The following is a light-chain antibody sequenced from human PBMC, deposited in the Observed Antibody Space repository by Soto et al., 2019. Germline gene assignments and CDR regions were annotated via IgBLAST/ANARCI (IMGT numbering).Light chain of an antibody. CDR3: QQYENLPT. CDR1: QSINSY. J-gene: IGKJ5*01. CDR2: DAS. V-gene: IGKV1-33*01. Sequence: EIKITQSPSALSASVGDRVTITCQASQSINSYLDWHQQKPGQAPRLLIYDASNLEAGVPSKFSGSGSGTDFTFTISRLQPEDIATYYCQQYENLPTFGQGTLLEI.